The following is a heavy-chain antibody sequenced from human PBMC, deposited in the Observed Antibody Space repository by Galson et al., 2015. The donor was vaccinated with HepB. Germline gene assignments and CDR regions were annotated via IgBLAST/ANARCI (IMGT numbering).Heavy chain of an antibody. CDR3: ARVPAYCSGGSCYIAFDI. V-gene: IGHV1-2*06. Sequence: SVKVSCKASGYTFTGYYMHWVRQAPGQGLEWMGRINPNRGGTNYAKKFQGRVTMTRDTSISTAYMELSRLRSDDTAVYYCARVPAYCSGGSCYIAFDIWGQGTMVTVSS. J-gene: IGHJ3*02. CDR1: GYTFTGYY. CDR2: INPNRGGT. D-gene: IGHD2-15*01.